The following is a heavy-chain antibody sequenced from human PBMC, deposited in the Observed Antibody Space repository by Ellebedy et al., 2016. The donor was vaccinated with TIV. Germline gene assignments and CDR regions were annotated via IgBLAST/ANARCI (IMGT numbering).Heavy chain of an antibody. Sequence: GESLKISCAASGFTFGTFGIHWARQAPGKGLEWVAVIWSDGNNKYYADFVEGRFTTSRDNSKNTAYLQMNSLRAEDTAVYYCARVHCGSISCYGWDLDYWGQGTLVTVSS. CDR2: IWSDGNNK. V-gene: IGHV3-33*08. J-gene: IGHJ4*02. CDR3: ARVHCGSISCYGWDLDY. CDR1: GFTFGTFG. D-gene: IGHD2-2*01.